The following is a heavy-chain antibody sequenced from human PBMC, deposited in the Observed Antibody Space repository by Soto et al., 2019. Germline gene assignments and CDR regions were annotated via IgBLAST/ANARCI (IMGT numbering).Heavy chain of an antibody. CDR3: AKGEMPGIAVGDAFDI. D-gene: IGHD6-19*01. CDR1: GFTFSSYG. J-gene: IGHJ3*02. CDR2: ISYDGSNK. V-gene: IGHV3-30*18. Sequence: QVQLVESGGGVVQPGRSLRLSCAASGFTFSSYGMHWVRQAPGKGLEWVAVISYDGSNKYYADSVKGRFTISRDNSKNTLYLQMNSLRAEDTAVYYCAKGEMPGIAVGDAFDIWGQGTMVTVSS.